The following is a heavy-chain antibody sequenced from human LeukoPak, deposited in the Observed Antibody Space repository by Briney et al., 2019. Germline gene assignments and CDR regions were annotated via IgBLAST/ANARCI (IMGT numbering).Heavy chain of an antibody. Sequence: PGGSLRLSCVASGVSSDYYDMHWGRQTTGKGLQWVAAISSDGRRQYYADSLKGRFFISRDRSENTVFLDVNSLRLDDTAVYFCRADSDAAYRSCLFAYPNDYWGQGTRVTVFS. CDR2: ISSDGRRQ. D-gene: IGHD6-19*01. J-gene: IGHJ4*02. CDR1: GVSSDYYD. V-gene: IGHV3-30-3*02. CDR3: RADSDAAYRSCLFAYPNDY.